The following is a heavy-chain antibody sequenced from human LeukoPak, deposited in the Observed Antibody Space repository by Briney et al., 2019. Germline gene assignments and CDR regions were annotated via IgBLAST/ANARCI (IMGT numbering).Heavy chain of an antibody. V-gene: IGHV1-24*01. J-gene: IGHJ3*01. Sequence: ASVKVSCKVSGYTLTELSMHWVRQAPGKGLEWMGGFDPEDGEKIYAQKFQGRVTMTEDTSTDTAYMELSSLRSDDTAVYYCTSRFLGGLKRPTSDDAFDLWGQGTMVTVSS. CDR3: TSRFLGGLKRPTSDDAFDL. CDR1: GYTLTELS. D-gene: IGHD3-16*01. CDR2: FDPEDGEK.